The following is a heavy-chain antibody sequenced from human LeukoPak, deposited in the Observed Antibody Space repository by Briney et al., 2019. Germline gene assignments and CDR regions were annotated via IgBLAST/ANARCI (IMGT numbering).Heavy chain of an antibody. V-gene: IGHV1-8*01. D-gene: IGHD3-3*01. CDR2: MNPNIGNT. CDR3: ARGPAPNNYDFWSGYPKYYGMDV. Sequence: ASVKVSCKASGYTFTSYDINWVRQATGQGLEWMGWMNPNIGNTGYAQKFQGRVTMTRNTSISTAYMELSSLRSEDTAVYYCARGPAPNNYDFWSGYPKYYGMDVWGQGTTVTVSS. J-gene: IGHJ6*02. CDR1: GYTFTSYD.